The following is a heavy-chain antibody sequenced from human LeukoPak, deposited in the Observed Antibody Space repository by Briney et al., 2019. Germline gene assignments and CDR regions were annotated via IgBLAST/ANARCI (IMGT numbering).Heavy chain of an antibody. D-gene: IGHD3-22*01. Sequence: GGSLRLSCTASEFNVSSYTVHWVRQTPGKGLEWLAMISSDGSLRYYAESVKGRFTISREISKNTLYLQMNSLKPEDTAMYFCAREPNRYDRSGCFDYWGQGALVTVSS. CDR3: AREPNRYDRSGCFDY. J-gene: IGHJ4*02. CDR2: ISSDGSLR. V-gene: IGHV3-30*04. CDR1: EFNVSSYT.